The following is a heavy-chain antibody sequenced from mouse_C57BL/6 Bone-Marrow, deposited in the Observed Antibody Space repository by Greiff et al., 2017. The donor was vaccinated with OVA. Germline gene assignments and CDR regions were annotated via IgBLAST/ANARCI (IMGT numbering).Heavy chain of an antibody. CDR1: GFTFSDYY. CDR2: INYDGSST. V-gene: IGHV5-16*01. CDR3: AREDSDGGYARDY. Sequence: EVQLVESEGGLVQPGSSLKLSCTASGFTFSDYYMDWVRQVPETGLEWVANINYDGSSTYYLDSLKSRFIISRDNAKNMLYLQMSSLKSEDTATYYCAREDSDGGYARDYWGQGTSVTVSS. J-gene: IGHJ4*01.